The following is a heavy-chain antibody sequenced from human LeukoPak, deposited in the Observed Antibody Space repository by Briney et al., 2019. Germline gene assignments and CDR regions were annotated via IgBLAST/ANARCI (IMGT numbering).Heavy chain of an antibody. Sequence: PGGSLRLSCAASGFTFSSYAMSWVRQAPGKGLEWVSAISGSGGSTYYADSVKGRFTISRDNSKNTLYLQMNSLRAEVRAVYYCAKDRGLYGGHFDYWGQGTLVTVSS. J-gene: IGHJ4*02. CDR3: AKDRGLYGGHFDY. CDR1: GFTFSSYA. CDR2: ISGSGGST. D-gene: IGHD4-23*01. V-gene: IGHV3-23*01.